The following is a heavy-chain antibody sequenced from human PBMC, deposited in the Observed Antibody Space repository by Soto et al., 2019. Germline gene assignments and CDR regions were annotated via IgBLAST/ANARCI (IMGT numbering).Heavy chain of an antibody. Sequence: SETLSLTCTVSGGSISSGDYYWSWIRQPPGKGLEWIGYIYYSGSTYYNPSLKSRVTISVDTSKNQFSLKLSSVTAADTAVYYCARSSGYALGGWFDPWGQGTLVTVSS. D-gene: IGHD5-12*01. J-gene: IGHJ5*02. V-gene: IGHV4-30-4*01. CDR2: IYYSGST. CDR3: ARSSGYALGGWFDP. CDR1: GGSISSGDYY.